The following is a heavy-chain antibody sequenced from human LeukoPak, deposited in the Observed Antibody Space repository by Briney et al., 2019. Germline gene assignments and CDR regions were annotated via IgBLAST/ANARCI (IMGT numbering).Heavy chain of an antibody. CDR1: GFTFSSYG. V-gene: IGHV3-33*01. D-gene: IGHD3-3*01. Sequence: PGGSLRPSCAASGFTFSSYGMHWVRQAPGKGLEWVAVIWYDGSNKYYADSVKGRFTISRDNSKNTLYLQMNSLRAEDTAVYYCARGGITIFGVAHSQWFDLWGQGTLVTVSS. CDR3: ARGGITIFGVAHSQWFDL. CDR2: IWYDGSNK. J-gene: IGHJ5*02.